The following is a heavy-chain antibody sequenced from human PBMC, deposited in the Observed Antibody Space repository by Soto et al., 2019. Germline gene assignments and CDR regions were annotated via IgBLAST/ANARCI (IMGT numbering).Heavy chain of an antibody. CDR3: ARELLTSYYFDY. CDR2: IYHSGST. Sequence: SETLSLTCAVSGGSISSGGYSWSWIRQPPGKGLEWIGYIYHSGSTYYNPSLKSRVTISVDRSKNQFSLKLSSVTAADTAVYYCARELLTSYYFDYWGQGTLVTVSS. V-gene: IGHV4-30-2*01. CDR1: GGSISSGGYS. J-gene: IGHJ4*02. D-gene: IGHD1-26*01.